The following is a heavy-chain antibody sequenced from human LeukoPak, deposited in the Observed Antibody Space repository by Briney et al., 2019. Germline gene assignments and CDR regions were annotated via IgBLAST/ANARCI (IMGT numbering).Heavy chain of an antibody. J-gene: IGHJ4*02. CDR3: TRRAYSDGYVDY. CDR2: IRSKAYGGTT. CDR1: GFTFGDYA. V-gene: IGHV3-49*03. Sequence: GGSLRLSCTASGFTFGDYAMSWFRQAPGKGLERVGFIRSKAYGGTTQYAASVKGRFTISRDDSESIAYLQMNSLKTEDTAVYYCTRRAYSDGYVDYWGQGTLVTVSS. D-gene: IGHD5-18*01.